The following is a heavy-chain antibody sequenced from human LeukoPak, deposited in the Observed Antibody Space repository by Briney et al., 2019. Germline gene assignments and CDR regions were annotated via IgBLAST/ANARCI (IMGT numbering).Heavy chain of an antibody. Sequence: ASVKVSCKASGYTFTSYDINWVRQATGQGLEWMGWMNPNSGNTGYAQKFQGRVTMTRNTSISTAYMELSSLRSEDTAVYYCARGFGCSGGSCCDWFDPWGQGTLVTVSS. J-gene: IGHJ5*02. CDR3: ARGFGCSGGSCCDWFDP. V-gene: IGHV1-8*01. D-gene: IGHD2-15*01. CDR1: GYTFTSYD. CDR2: MNPNSGNT.